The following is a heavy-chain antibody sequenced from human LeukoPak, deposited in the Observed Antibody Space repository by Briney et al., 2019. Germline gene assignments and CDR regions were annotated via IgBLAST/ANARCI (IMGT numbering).Heavy chain of an antibody. V-gene: IGHV1-69*05. J-gene: IGHJ4*02. Sequence: SVKVSCKASGGTFSSYAISWVRQAPGQGLEWMGGIIPIFGTANYAQKFQGRVTITTDESTSTAYMELSSLRSEDAAVYYCARDSSSYRYYFDYWGQGTLVTVSS. D-gene: IGHD6-13*01. CDR3: ARDSSSYRYYFDY. CDR1: GGTFSSYA. CDR2: IIPIFGTA.